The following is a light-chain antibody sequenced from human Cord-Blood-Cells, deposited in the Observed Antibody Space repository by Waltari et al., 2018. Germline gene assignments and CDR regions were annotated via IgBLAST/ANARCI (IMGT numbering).Light chain of an antibody. CDR2: GHR. Sequence: QSVLTQPPSVSGAPGQRVTISCTGSSSNIGAGYDVHWYQLLPGTAPKLLIYGHRNRPSGVPDRFSGSKSGTSASLAITGLQAEDEADYYCQSYDSSLSGSVFGGGTKLTVL. CDR1: SSNIGAGYD. V-gene: IGLV1-40*01. J-gene: IGLJ3*02. CDR3: QSYDSSLSGSV.